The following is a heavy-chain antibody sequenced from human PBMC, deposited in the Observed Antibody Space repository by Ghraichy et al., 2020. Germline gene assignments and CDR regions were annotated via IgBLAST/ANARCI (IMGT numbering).Heavy chain of an antibody. CDR2: ISSSGSTI. J-gene: IGHJ4*02. V-gene: IGHV3-11*01. Sequence: GESLNISCAASGFTFSDYYMSWIRQAPGKGLEWVSYISSSGSTIYYADSVKGRFTISRDNAKNSLYLQMNSLRAEDTAVYYCARGVFMITFGGVIVPYFDYWGQGTLVTVSS. CDR1: GFTFSDYY. D-gene: IGHD3-16*02. CDR3: ARGVFMITFGGVIVPYFDY.